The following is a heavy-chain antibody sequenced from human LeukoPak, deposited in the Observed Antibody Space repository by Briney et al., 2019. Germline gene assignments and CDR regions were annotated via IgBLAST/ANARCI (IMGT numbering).Heavy chain of an antibody. CDR2: IIPILGIA. V-gene: IGHV1-69*04. D-gene: IGHD3-22*01. CDR1: GGTFSSYA. Sequence: EASVKVSCKASGGTFSSYAISWVRQAPGQGLEWMGRIIPILGIANSAQKFQGRVTITADKSTSTAYMELSSLRSEDTAVYYCAASPYDSSGYYLNSGWFDPWGQGTLVTVSS. J-gene: IGHJ5*02. CDR3: AASPYDSSGYYLNSGWFDP.